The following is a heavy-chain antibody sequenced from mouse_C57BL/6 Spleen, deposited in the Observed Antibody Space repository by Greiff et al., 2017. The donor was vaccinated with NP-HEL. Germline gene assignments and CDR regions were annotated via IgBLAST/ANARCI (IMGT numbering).Heavy chain of an antibody. D-gene: IGHD2-4*01. CDR3: ARAYYDYDDWYFDV. Sequence: QVQLQQSGAELVKPGASVKISCKASGYAFSSYWMNWVKQRPGKGLEWIGQIYPGDGDTNYNGKFKGKATLTADKSSSTAYMQLSSLTSEDSAVYFCARAYYDYDDWYFDVWGTGTTVTVSS. J-gene: IGHJ1*03. CDR1: GYAFSSYW. CDR2: IYPGDGDT. V-gene: IGHV1-80*01.